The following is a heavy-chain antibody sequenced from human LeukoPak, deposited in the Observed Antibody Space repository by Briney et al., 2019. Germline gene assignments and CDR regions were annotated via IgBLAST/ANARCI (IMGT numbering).Heavy chain of an antibody. CDR2: IRYDGSNK. CDR3: AKVDSSSWYYFDY. D-gene: IGHD6-13*01. V-gene: IGHV3-30*02. CDR1: GFTFSNYG. Sequence: GGSLRLSCAASGFTFSNYGIHWVRQAPGKGLEWVAFIRYDGSNKYYADSVKGRFTISRDNSKNTLYLQMNSLRAEDTAVYYCAKVDSSSWYYFDYWGQGTLVTVSS. J-gene: IGHJ4*02.